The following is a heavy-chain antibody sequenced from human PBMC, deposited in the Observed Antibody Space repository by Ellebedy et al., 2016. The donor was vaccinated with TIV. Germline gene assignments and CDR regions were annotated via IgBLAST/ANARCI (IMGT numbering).Heavy chain of an antibody. CDR3: ARGLRWNDF. D-gene: IGHD1-1*01. CDR1: GFTFSSYW. J-gene: IGHJ4*02. CDR2: IKQDGSEM. V-gene: IGHV3-7*03. Sequence: GESLKISCAASGFTFSSYWMSWVRQAPGKGPEWVANIKQDGSEMYYVDSVKGRFTISRDNAEDSLFLQMNSLGAEDTAVYYCARGLRWNDFWGQGTLVTVSS.